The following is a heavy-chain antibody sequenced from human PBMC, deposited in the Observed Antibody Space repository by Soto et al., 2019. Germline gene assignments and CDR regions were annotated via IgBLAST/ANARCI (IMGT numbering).Heavy chain of an antibody. J-gene: IGHJ5*02. V-gene: IGHV4-31*03. CDR3: ARVITMVRGVISNWFDP. CDR1: GGSISSGGYY. Sequence: SETLSLTCTVSGGSISSGGYYWSWIRQHPGKGLEWIGYIYYSGSTYYNPSLKSRVTISVDTSKNQFSLKLSSVTAADTAVYYCARVITMVRGVISNWFDPWGQGTLVTVSS. CDR2: IYYSGST. D-gene: IGHD3-10*01.